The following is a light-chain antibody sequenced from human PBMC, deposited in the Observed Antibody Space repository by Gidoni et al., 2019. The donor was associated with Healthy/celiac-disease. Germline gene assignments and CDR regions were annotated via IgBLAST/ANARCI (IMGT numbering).Light chain of an antibody. CDR1: SSDVGGYNY. Sequence: QSALTQPASVSGSPGQSITISCTGTSSDVGGYNYVCCYQQHPYKAPKLMIYDVTNRPSGVSNRFSGSKSGNTASLTISGLQAEDEADYYCSSYTSSSTLIFGGGTKLTVL. CDR2: DVT. CDR3: SSYTSSSTLI. V-gene: IGLV2-14*01. J-gene: IGLJ2*01.